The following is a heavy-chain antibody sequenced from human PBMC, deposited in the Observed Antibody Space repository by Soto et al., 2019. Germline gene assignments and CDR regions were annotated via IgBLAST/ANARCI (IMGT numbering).Heavy chain of an antibody. Sequence: GASVKVSCKASGYTFTGYYMHWVRQAPGQGLEWMGWINPNSGGTNYAQKFQGRVTMTRDTSISTAYMELSRLRSDDTAVYYCARDDSSGWYYFDYWGQGTLVTVSS. CDR1: GYTFTGYY. CDR3: ARDDSSGWYYFDY. J-gene: IGHJ4*02. D-gene: IGHD6-19*01. CDR2: INPNSGGT. V-gene: IGHV1-2*02.